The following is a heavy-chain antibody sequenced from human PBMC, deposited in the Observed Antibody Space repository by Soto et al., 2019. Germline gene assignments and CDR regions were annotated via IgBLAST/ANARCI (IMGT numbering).Heavy chain of an antibody. CDR3: AKVETWGIAARPGDY. V-gene: IGHV3-23*01. J-gene: IGHJ4*02. Sequence: EVQLLESGGGLVQPGGSLRLSCAASGFTFSSYAMSWVRQAPGKGLEWVSAISGSGGSTYYADSVKGRFTISRDNSKNTLYLQMNRLRAEDTAVYYCAKVETWGIAARPGDYWGQGTLVTVSS. D-gene: IGHD6-6*01. CDR2: ISGSGGST. CDR1: GFTFSSYA.